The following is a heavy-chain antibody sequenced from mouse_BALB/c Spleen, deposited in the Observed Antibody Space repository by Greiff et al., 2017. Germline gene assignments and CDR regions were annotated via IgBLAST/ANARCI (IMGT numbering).Heavy chain of an antibody. J-gene: IGHJ1*01. Sequence: EVMLVESGGDLVKPGGSLKLSCAASGFTFSSYGMSWVRQTPDKRLEWVATISSGGSYTYYPDSVKGRFTISRDNAKNTLYLQMSSLKSEDTAMYYCARGNYGSSSYFDVWGAGTTVTVSS. CDR1: GFTFSSYG. CDR2: ISSGGSYT. D-gene: IGHD1-1*01. V-gene: IGHV5-6*01. CDR3: ARGNYGSSSYFDV.